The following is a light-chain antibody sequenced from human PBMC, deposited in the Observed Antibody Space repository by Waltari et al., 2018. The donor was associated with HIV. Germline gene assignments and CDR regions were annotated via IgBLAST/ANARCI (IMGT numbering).Light chain of an antibody. V-gene: IGLV2-8*01. CDR2: EVS. Sequence: SALTQPPSASGSPGPSVTISCTGTSSDVGGFDYVSWYQQHPGKAPKLIIYEVSKRPSGVPDRFSGAKSGNTASLTVSGLQAEDEADYYCSSYAGSNNHVFGSGTKVTVL. CDR1: SSDVGGFDY. J-gene: IGLJ1*01. CDR3: SSYAGSNNHV.